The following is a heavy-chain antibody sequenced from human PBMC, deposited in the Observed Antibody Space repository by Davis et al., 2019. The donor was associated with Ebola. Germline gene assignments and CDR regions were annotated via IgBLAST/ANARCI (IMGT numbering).Heavy chain of an antibody. CDR3: AKGAVGGRPFDY. J-gene: IGHJ4*02. Sequence: PGGSLRLSCAASGFPFDDYAMHWVRQAPGKGLEWVSGISWNSGSIGYADSVKGRFTFSSDNAKNSLYLQMNSLRAEDTALYYCAKGAVGGRPFDYWGQGTLVTVSS. CDR1: GFPFDDYA. CDR2: ISWNSGSI. V-gene: IGHV3-9*01. D-gene: IGHD3-16*01.